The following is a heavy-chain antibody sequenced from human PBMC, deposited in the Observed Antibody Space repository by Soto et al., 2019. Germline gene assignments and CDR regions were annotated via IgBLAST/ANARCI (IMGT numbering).Heavy chain of an antibody. CDR2: IYYSGST. D-gene: IGHD6-19*01. V-gene: IGHV4-59*08. J-gene: IGHJ6*02. CDR1: GGSISSYY. CDR3: ARRRAGVELSAAYYYYGMDV. Sequence: SETLSLTCTVSGGSISSYYWSWIRQPPGKGLEWIGYIYYSGSTNYNPSLKSRVTISADTSKNQFSLKLSSVTAADTAVYYCARRRAGVELSAAYYYYGMDVWGQGTTVTVSS.